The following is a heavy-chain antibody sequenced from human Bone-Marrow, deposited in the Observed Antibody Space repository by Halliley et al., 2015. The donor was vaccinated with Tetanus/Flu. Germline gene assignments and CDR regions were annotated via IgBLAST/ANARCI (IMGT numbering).Heavy chain of an antibody. V-gene: IGHV3-53*01. J-gene: IGHJ6*02. D-gene: IGHD3-10*01. CDR3: ARDYGSDRTGYYGLDV. CDR2: GHRGGAT. Sequence: SVGHRGGATFYADSVRGRFTISRDNSKNTLYLQMNSLRVDDTAMYYCARDYGSDRTGYYGLDVWGQGATVTVSS.